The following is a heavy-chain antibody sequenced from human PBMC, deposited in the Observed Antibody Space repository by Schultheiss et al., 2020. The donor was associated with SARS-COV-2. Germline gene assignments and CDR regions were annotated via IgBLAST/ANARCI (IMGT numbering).Heavy chain of an antibody. D-gene: IGHD1-14*01. J-gene: IGHJ4*02. Sequence: GGSLRLSCAASGFTFSSYWMHWVRQAPGKGLVWVSRIADDGSTTGYADSVKGRFTISRDNAKNTLYLQMNSLRAEDTAVYYCAKAPSKLRLNRFDYWGQGTLVTVSS. V-gene: IGHV3-74*01. CDR1: GFTFSSYW. CDR3: AKAPSKLRLNRFDY. CDR2: IADDGSTT.